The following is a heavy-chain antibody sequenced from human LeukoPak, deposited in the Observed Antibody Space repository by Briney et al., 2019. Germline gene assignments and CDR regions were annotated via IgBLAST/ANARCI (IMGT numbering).Heavy chain of an antibody. D-gene: IGHD2-15*01. V-gene: IGHV3-33*01. CDR2: IWYDGSNK. Sequence: PGGSLRLSCAASGFTFSSYGMHWVRQAPGKGLEWVAVIWYDGSNKYYADSVKGRFTISRDNSKNTLYLQMNSLRAEDTAVYYCARGSCGGGSCYFSWLDPWGQGTLVTVSS. CDR3: ARGSCGGGSCYFSWLDP. CDR1: GFTFSSYG. J-gene: IGHJ5*02.